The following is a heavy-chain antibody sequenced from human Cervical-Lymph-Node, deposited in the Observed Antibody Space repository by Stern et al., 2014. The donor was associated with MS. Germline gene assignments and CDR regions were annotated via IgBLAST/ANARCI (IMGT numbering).Heavy chain of an antibody. J-gene: IGHJ4*02. CDR2: IWFYGSNK. V-gene: IGHV3-33*01. CDR3: ARERAYSRSPFDY. D-gene: IGHD6-13*01. Sequence: VQLVESGGGVVQPGGSLRLSCAASGFTFSTYGMHWVRQAPGKGLEWVAFIWFYGSNKYYGDSVKGRFTISRDNSKNTLSLEMNSLRVEDTAVYYCARERAYSRSPFDYWGQGTPVTVSS. CDR1: GFTFSTYG.